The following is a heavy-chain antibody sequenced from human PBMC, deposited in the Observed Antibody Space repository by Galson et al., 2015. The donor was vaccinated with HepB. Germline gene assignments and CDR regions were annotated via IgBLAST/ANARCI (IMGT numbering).Heavy chain of an antibody. J-gene: IGHJ5*02. CDR2: INPNSGGT. CDR1: GYTFTSYY. D-gene: IGHD2-2*01. Sequence: SVKVSCKASGYTFTSYYMHWVRQAPGQGLEWMGWINPNSGGTNYAQKFQGWVTMTRDTSASTAYMELSSLRSEDTAVYYCARTQTGCSSTSCYPRGWFDPWGQGTLVTVSP. V-gene: IGHV1-2*04. CDR3: ARTQTGCSSTSCYPRGWFDP.